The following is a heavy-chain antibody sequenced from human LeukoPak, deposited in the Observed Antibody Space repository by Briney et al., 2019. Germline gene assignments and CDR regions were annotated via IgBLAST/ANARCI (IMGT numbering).Heavy chain of an antibody. V-gene: IGHV4-34*01. D-gene: IGHD4-11*01. CDR1: GGSFSGYY. J-gene: IGHJ6*02. CDR2: INHSGST. Sequence: SETLSLTCAVYGGSFSGYYWSWIRQPPGKGLEWIGEINHSGSTNYNPSLKSRVTISVDTSKNQFSLKLSSVTAADTAVYYCARHVHTTETYGMDVWGQGTTVTVSS. CDR3: ARHVHTTETYGMDV.